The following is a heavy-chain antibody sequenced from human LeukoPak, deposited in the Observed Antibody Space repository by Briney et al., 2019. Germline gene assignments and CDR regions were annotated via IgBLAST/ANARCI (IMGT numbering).Heavy chain of an antibody. CDR1: GFTFSSYA. V-gene: IGHV3-33*08. Sequence: PGGSLRLSCAASGFTFSSYAMHWVRQAPGKGLEWVAVIWYDGSNKYYADSVKGRFTISRDNSKNTLYLQMNSLRAEDTAVYYCARGRGSYYSGNYFDYWGQGTLVTVSS. D-gene: IGHD1-26*01. CDR2: IWYDGSNK. CDR3: ARGRGSYYSGNYFDY. J-gene: IGHJ4*02.